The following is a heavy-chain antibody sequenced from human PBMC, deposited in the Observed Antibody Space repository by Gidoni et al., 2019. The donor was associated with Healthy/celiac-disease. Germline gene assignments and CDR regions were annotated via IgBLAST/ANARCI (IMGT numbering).Heavy chain of an antibody. Sequence: QVQLVESGGGVVQPGRSLRLSCAASGFTFSSYGMHWVRQAPGKGLEWVAVIWYDGSNKYYADSVKGRFTISRDNSKNTLYLQMNSLRAEDTAVYYCARDVYGSGSYLYKTPGFSNWGQGTLVTVSS. D-gene: IGHD3-10*01. V-gene: IGHV3-33*01. J-gene: IGHJ4*02. CDR3: ARDVYGSGSYLYKTPGFSN. CDR1: GFTFSSYG. CDR2: IWYDGSNK.